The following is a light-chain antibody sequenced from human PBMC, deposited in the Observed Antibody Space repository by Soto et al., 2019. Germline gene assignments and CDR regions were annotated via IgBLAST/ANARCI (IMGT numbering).Light chain of an antibody. J-gene: IGKJ1*01. CDR1: QSVSSN. V-gene: IGKV3-15*01. CDR3: QQYNNWPPGRT. Sequence: IVMTQSPATLSVSPWERATLSCRASQSVSSNLAWYQQKPGQAPRLLIYGASTRATGIPARFSGSGSGTEFTLTISSLQSEDFAVYYCQQYNNWPPGRTFGQGTKVDIK. CDR2: GAS.